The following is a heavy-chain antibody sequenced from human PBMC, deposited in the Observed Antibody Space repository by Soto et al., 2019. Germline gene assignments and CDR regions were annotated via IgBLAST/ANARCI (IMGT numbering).Heavy chain of an antibody. CDR1: GFTFSTFA. V-gene: IGHV3-23*01. J-gene: IGHJ5*02. CDR3: AKDRRYSSSSRWFDP. Sequence: GGSLRLSCVTSGFTFSTFAMSWVRQAPGKGLEWVSTVSGSGDKTYYADSVKGRFTISRDNSKNTLYLQVNSLSAEDTAVYYCAKDRRYSSSSRWFDPWGQGT. D-gene: IGHD6-6*01. CDR2: VSGSGDKT.